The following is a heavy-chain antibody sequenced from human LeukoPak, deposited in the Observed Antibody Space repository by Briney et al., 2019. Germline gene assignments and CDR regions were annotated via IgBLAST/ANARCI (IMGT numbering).Heavy chain of an antibody. D-gene: IGHD2-2*01. J-gene: IGHJ4*02. Sequence: SETLSLTCTVSGASISSYYWSWIRQPPGKGLEWIGYIYYSESTNYNPSLKSRVTISVDTSKNQLSLKLTSVTAADTAVYYCARFPSSTSWSDRNTYFDYWGQGTLVTVSS. CDR3: ARFPSSTSWSDRNTYFDY. CDR1: GASISSYY. CDR2: IYYSEST. V-gene: IGHV4-59*01.